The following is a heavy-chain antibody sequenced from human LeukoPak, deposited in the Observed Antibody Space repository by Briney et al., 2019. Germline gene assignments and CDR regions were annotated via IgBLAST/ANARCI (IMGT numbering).Heavy chain of an antibody. CDR1: GGSISSSSYY. V-gene: IGHV4-39*07. D-gene: IGHD5-12*01. CDR2: MYYSGST. Sequence: SETLSLTCTVSGGSISSSSYYWGWIRQPPGKGLEWIGSMYYSGSTFYNPSLKSRVTISVDTSKNQFSLKLSSVAAADTVVYYCARYHSGYDDYWGQGTLVTVSS. CDR3: ARYHSGYDDY. J-gene: IGHJ4*02.